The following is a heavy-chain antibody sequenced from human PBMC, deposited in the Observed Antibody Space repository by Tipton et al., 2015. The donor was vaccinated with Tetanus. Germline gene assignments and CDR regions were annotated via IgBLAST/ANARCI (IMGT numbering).Heavy chain of an antibody. J-gene: IGHJ4*02. Sequence: GSLRLSCAASGFTFSDYWMTWVRQAPGKGLEWVANIKVDGSEKYFVDSVKGRFTVSRDNAKSSLYLQMNSLRAEDTAVYYCARSASPFDYWGQGTLVTVSS. CDR2: IKVDGSEK. CDR3: ARSASPFDY. CDR1: GFTFSDYW. V-gene: IGHV3-7*03.